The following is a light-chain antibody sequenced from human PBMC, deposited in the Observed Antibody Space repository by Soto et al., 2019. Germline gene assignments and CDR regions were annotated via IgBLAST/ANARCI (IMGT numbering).Light chain of an antibody. CDR1: QSVSSNY. V-gene: IGKV3-20*01. CDR2: GAS. Sequence: EIVLTQSSATLSWSPGERATLYCRASQSVSSNYLAWYQQKPGQAPRLLLYGASTRATGIPDRFSGSGSGTDFTLTISRLEPEDSAVYYCQQYGSSPTWTFGQGTKVDIK. J-gene: IGKJ1*01. CDR3: QQYGSSPTWT.